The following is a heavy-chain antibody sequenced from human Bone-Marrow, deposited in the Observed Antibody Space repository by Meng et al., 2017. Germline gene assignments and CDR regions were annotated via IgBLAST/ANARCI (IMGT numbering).Heavy chain of an antibody. CDR3: ARDEGLDLGPDNWFDP. D-gene: IGHD3-16*01. V-gene: IGHV4-4*03. CDR1: GGPSSSSNW. J-gene: IGHJ5*02. Sequence: QLQEPGPGLWKPPGTRSLTCAVSGGPSSSSNWWSWGRQPPGKGLEWIGEIYHSGSTNYNPSLKSRVTISVDKSKNQFSLKLSSVTAADTAVYYCARDEGLDLGPDNWFDPWGQGTLVTVSS. CDR2: IYHSGST.